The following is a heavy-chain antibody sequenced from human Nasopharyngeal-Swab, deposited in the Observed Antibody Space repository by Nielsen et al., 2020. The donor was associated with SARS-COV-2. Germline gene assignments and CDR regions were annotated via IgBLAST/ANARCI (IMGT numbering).Heavy chain of an antibody. Sequence: SETLSLTCAVYGGSFSGYCWSWIRQPPGKGLEWVGAINHSGSKNYNTCLKRRVTISVDKSKNQFSLKLSSVTAAYTAVYYCARGPIRGCSYGFCYFDFWGQGTLVTVSS. D-gene: IGHD5-18*01. CDR1: GGSFSGYC. CDR3: ARGPIRGCSYGFCYFDF. CDR2: INHSGSK. J-gene: IGHJ4*02. V-gene: IGHV4-34*01.